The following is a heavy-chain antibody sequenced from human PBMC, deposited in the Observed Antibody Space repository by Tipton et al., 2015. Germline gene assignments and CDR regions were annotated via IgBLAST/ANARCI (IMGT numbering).Heavy chain of an antibody. CDR2: IYPGDSHT. CDR3: ARHVSFYYDTHGSDALDI. V-gene: IGHV5-51*01. CDR1: GYSFSNYW. D-gene: IGHD3-22*01. J-gene: IGHJ3*02. Sequence: QLVQSGAEVKKPGASVKVSCKASGYSFSNYWIGWVRQMPGKGLEWMGIIYPGDSHTRYNPSFQGQVTTSADKSISTAYLHWSSLKASDTAMYYCARHVSFYYDTHGSDALDIWAQGTMVTVSS.